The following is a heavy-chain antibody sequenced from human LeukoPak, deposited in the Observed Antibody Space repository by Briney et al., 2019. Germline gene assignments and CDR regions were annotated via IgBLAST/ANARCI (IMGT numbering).Heavy chain of an antibody. D-gene: IGHD5-12*01. CDR2: ISYDGSNK. CDR1: GFTFSSYG. V-gene: IGHV3-30*18. Sequence: GGSLRLSCAASGFTFSSYGMHWVRQAPGKGLEWVAVISYDGSNKYYADSVKGRFTISRDNSKSTLYLQMNSLRAEDTAVYYCAKISGYGLELFDYWGQGTLVTVSS. J-gene: IGHJ4*02. CDR3: AKISGYGLELFDY.